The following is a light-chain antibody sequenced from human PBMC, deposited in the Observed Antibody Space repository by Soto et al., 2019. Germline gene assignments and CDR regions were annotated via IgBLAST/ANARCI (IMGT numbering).Light chain of an antibody. CDR3: QQYNDWPIT. CDR1: QSVGDN. CDR2: GAS. J-gene: IGKJ5*01. V-gene: IGKV3-15*01. Sequence: EVVMTQSPATLSVSPGERVILSCRSSQSVGDNLAWLQQKPGQGPRLLNYGASTRATGIPARFSGSGSETEFTLTISSLRSEDSAVYRCQQYNDWPITFGQGTRLEIK.